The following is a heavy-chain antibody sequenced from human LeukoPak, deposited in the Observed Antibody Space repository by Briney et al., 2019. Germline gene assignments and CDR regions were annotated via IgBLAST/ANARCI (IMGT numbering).Heavy chain of an antibody. J-gene: IGHJ2*01. CDR1: GFSLTHYA. Sequence: GGSLRLSCAASGFSLTHYAMNWVRQAPGKGLEWVGRIKSKTDGGTTDYAAPVKGRFTISRDDSKNTLYLQMNSLKTEDTAVYYCTTNIGPDSSGYYSNWYFDLWGRGTLVTVSS. CDR3: TTNIGPDSSGYYSNWYFDL. CDR2: IKSKTDGGTT. D-gene: IGHD3-22*01. V-gene: IGHV3-15*01.